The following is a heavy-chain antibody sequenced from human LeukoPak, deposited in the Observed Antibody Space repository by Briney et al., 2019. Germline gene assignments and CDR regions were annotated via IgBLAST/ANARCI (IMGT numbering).Heavy chain of an antibody. D-gene: IGHD1-26*01. V-gene: IGHV3-23*01. CDR1: GFTFSSYA. J-gene: IGHJ4*02. Sequence: PGGSLRLSCAASGFTFSSYAMYWVRQAPGKGLEWVSGISGSGGSTYYADSVKGRFTISRDNAKNSLYLQMNSLRAEDTAIYYCVRDRGTYRPIDYWGQGTLVTVSS. CDR3: VRDRGTYRPIDY. CDR2: ISGSGGST.